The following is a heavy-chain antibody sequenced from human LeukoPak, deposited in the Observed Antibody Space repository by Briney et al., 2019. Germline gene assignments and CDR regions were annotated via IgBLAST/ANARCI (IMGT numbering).Heavy chain of an antibody. CDR2: ISGSGGST. CDR1: GFTFNSYG. V-gene: IGHV3-23*01. D-gene: IGHD4-23*01. CDR3: AKDSTTVVTPWVN. Sequence: PGGSLRLSCAASGFTFNSYGIHWVRQAPGKGLEWVSAISGSGGSTYYADSVKGRFTISRDNSKNTLYLQMNSLRAEDTAVYYCAKDSTTVVTPWVNWGQGTLVTVSS. J-gene: IGHJ4*02.